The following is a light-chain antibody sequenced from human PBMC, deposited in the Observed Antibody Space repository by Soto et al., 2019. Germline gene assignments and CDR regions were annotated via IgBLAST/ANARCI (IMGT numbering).Light chain of an antibody. CDR1: QSISSY. V-gene: IGKV1-39*01. CDR3: QQSYSTPDT. CDR2: AAS. Sequence: DIQMTQSPSSLSASVGDRVTITCRASQSISSYLNWYQQKPEKAPKLLIYAASSLQSGVPSRFSGSGSGTDFTLTISSLQPEDFATYYCQQSYSTPDTFGGGTKVEIK. J-gene: IGKJ4*01.